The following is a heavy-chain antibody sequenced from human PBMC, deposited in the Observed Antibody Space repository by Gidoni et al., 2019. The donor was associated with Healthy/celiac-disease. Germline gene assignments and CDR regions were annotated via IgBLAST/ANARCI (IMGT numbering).Heavy chain of an antibody. D-gene: IGHD3-22*01. CDR3: ARDLHYYDSSGYYYDYYYGMDV. Sequence: QVQLVQSGAEVKKPGASVKVSCKASGYTFTGYYMHWVRQAPGQGLEWMGWINPNSGGTNYAQKFQGRVTMTRDTSISTAYMELSRLRSDDTAVYYCARDLHYYDSSGYYYDYYYGMDVWGQGTTVTVSS. CDR2: INPNSGGT. J-gene: IGHJ6*02. V-gene: IGHV1-2*02. CDR1: GYTFTGYY.